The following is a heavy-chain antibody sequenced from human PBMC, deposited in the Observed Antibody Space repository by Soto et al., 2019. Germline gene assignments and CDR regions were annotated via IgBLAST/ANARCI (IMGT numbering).Heavy chain of an antibody. CDR2: INAGNGNT. CDR1: GYTFTSYA. CDR3: ARGEGGRSWFDP. Sequence: QVQLVQSGAEVKKPEASVKVSCKASGYTFTSYAMHWVRQAPGQRLEWMGWINAGNGNTKYSQKFQGRVTITRDTSASTAYMELSSLRSEDTAVYYCARGEGGRSWFDPWGQGTLVTVSS. J-gene: IGHJ5*02. D-gene: IGHD3-16*01. V-gene: IGHV1-3*01.